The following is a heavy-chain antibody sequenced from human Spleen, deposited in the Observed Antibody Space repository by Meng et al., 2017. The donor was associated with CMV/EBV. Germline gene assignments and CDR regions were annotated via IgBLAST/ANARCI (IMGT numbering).Heavy chain of an antibody. CDR2: ISSSSSII. J-gene: IGHJ4*02. CDR1: GFSFSVYS. Sequence: GGSLRLSCEASGFSFSVYSMNWFRQAPGKGLEWVSYISSSSSIIYYADSVEGRFTISRDNAKNSLYLQMNSLRAEDTAVYYCAKVTGRTDYWGQGTRVTVSS. V-gene: IGHV3-48*04. CDR3: AKVTGRTDY. D-gene: IGHD1-20*01.